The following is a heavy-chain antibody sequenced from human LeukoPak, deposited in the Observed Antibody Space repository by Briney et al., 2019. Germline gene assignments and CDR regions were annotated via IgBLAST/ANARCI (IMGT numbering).Heavy chain of an antibody. V-gene: IGHV4-31*03. Sequence: SETLSLTCTVSGGSISSGGYYWSWIRQHPGKGLEWIGYIYYSGSTYYNPSLKSRVTISVDTSKNQFSLKLSSVTAADTAVYYCARERVVVVAATRWGAFDIWGQGTMVTVSS. CDR2: IYYSGST. D-gene: IGHD2-15*01. CDR3: ARERVVVVAATRWGAFDI. J-gene: IGHJ3*02. CDR1: GGSISSGGYY.